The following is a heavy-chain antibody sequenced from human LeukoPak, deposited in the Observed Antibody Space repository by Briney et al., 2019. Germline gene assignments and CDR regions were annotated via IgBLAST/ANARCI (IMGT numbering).Heavy chain of an antibody. Sequence: SETLSLTCTVSGGSNSSDFYYWSWIRQPPGKGLEWIGNILHSGGTYYTPSLKSRVTISVDGSKKQFSLKLNSVTAADTAVYYCAREVYYYDSSGPFFDFWGQGTLVTVSS. J-gene: IGHJ4*02. CDR2: ILHSGGT. D-gene: IGHD3-22*01. CDR3: AREVYYYDSSGPFFDF. V-gene: IGHV4-30-2*01. CDR1: GGSNSSDFYY.